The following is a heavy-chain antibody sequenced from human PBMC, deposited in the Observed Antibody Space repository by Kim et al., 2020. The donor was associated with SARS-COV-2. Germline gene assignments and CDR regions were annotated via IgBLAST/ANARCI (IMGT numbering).Heavy chain of an antibody. D-gene: IGHD6-6*01. V-gene: IGHV3-9*01. CDR3: AKDMGPHPHSIEDEAFDI. Sequence: GGSLRLSCAASGFTFDDYAMHWVRQAPGKGLEWVSGISWNSGSIGYADSVKGRFTISRDNAKNSLYLQMNSLRAEDTALYYCAKDMGPHPHSIEDEAFDIWGQGTMVTVSS. J-gene: IGHJ3*02. CDR1: GFTFDDYA. CDR2: ISWNSGSI.